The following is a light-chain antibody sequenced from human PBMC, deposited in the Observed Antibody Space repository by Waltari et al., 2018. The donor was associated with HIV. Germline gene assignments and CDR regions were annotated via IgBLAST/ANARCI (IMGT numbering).Light chain of an antibody. CDR1: NIGGKR. Sequence: SYVLTQPPSVSVAPGKTANISGIGDNIGGKREHWYQQKPDRAPVLVIYYDADRPSGIPARFSGSKSGNTATLTISRVEAGDESDYYCHVWDSVSDHVVFGGGSRLTVL. J-gene: IGLJ3*02. CDR2: YDA. V-gene: IGLV3-21*04. CDR3: HVWDSVSDHVV.